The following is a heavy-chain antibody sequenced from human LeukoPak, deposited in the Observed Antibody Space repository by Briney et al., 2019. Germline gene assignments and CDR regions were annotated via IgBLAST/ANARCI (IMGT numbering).Heavy chain of an antibody. CDR3: ARLSRPHILDTNWFDS. CDR2: IYPGDSDV. CDR1: GYIFSDYW. J-gene: IGHJ5*01. Sequence: GESLKISCTGSGYIFSDYWIGWVRQMPGKGLEWMGIIYPGDSDVRYSPSFQGQVIMSADKSISTAYLEWSGLKASDTAMYYCARLSRPHILDTNWFDSWGRGSLVTISS. D-gene: IGHD3-9*01. V-gene: IGHV5-51*01.